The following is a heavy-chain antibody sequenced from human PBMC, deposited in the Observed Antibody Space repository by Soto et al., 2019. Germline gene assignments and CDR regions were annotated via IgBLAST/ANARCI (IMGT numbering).Heavy chain of an antibody. CDR3: AKDIPPAYCGGDCFAARFDY. CDR1: GFTFSSYA. V-gene: IGHV3-23*01. D-gene: IGHD2-21*02. CDR2: ISGSGGNT. J-gene: IGHJ4*02. Sequence: GGSLRLSCAASGFTFSSYAMSWVRQAPGKGLEWVSAISGSGGNTYYADSGTGRFTISRDNSKNTLYLQMNSLRAEDTAVYDCAKDIPPAYCGGDCFAARFDYWGQGTLVTVSS.